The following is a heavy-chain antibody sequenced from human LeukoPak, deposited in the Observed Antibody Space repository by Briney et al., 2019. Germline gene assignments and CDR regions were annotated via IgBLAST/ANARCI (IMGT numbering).Heavy chain of an antibody. CDR1: GGSISSYY. J-gene: IGHJ4*02. Sequence: SETLSLTCTVSGGSISSYYWSWIRQPPGKGLEWLGYIYYSGSTNYNPSLQSGGTISVDTSKYQFSLKLSSVTAADTAVDYCSRDRGIKCSYGPIDCWGQGTLVTVSS. D-gene: IGHD5-18*01. V-gene: IGHV4-59*12. CDR2: IYYSGST. CDR3: SRDRGIKCSYGPIDC.